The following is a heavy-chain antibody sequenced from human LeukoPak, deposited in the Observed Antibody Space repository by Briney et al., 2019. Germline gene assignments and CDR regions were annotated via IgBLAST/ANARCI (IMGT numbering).Heavy chain of an antibody. CDR1: GFAFSSYG. CDR3: AKAPSMAPPGVQH. J-gene: IGHJ1*01. Sequence: GGSLRLSCAASGFAFSSYGTHWVRQAPGKGLEWVAVISYDGSNKYYADSVKGRFTISRDNSKNTLYLQMNSLRAEDTAVYYCAKAPSMAPPGVQHWGQGTLVTVSS. D-gene: IGHD2/OR15-2a*01. CDR2: ISYDGSNK. V-gene: IGHV3-30*18.